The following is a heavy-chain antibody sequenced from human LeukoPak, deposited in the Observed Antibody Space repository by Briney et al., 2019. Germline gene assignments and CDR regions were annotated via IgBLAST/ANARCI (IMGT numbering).Heavy chain of an antibody. V-gene: IGHV3-23*01. CDR2: ISDSGGST. CDR3: ADSTTGFDY. J-gene: IGHJ4*02. CDR1: GFTFSSYA. D-gene: IGHD4-17*01. Sequence: GGSLRLSCAPAGFTFSSYAMTCVRHAPGRGLGWVSGISDSGGSTHYAHSVKGRFTIYRDKSKNTLNLQMNSLRAEDTAVYYSADSTTGFDYWGQGTLVTVSS.